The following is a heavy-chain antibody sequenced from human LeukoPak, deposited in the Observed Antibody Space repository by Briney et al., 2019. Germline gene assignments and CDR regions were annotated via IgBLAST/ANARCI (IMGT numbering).Heavy chain of an antibody. CDR3: ARGNIIAAAAWFDP. V-gene: IGHV1-18*01. D-gene: IGHD6-13*01. CDR1: GYTFTIYG. CDR2: ISAYNGNT. Sequence: ASVKVSFKASGYTFTIYGISWVRQAPGQGLEWMGWISAYNGNTNYAQKLQGRVTMTTDTSTSTAYMELRSLRSDDTAVYYCARGNIIAAAAWFDPWGQGTLVTVSS. J-gene: IGHJ5*02.